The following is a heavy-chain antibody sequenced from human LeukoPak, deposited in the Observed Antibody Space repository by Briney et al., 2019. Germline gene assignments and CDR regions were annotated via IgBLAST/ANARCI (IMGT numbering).Heavy chain of an antibody. J-gene: IGHJ6*02. CDR2: IYYSGST. V-gene: IGHV4-61*01. Sequence: KASETLSLTCTVSGSSISDSSYYWSWIRQPPGKGLEWIGYIYYSGSTNYNPSLKSRVTISVDTSKNQFSLKLSSVTAADTAVYYCARDRVYTAMVKGMDVWGQGTTVTVSS. CDR3: ARDRVYTAMVKGMDV. D-gene: IGHD5-18*01. CDR1: GSSISDSSYY.